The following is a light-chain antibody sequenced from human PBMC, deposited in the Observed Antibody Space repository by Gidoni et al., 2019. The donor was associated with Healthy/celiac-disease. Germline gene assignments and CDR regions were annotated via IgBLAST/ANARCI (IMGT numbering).Light chain of an antibody. CDR3: SSYTSSSTLGV. CDR2: DVS. V-gene: IGLV2-14*01. Sequence: QSALTQPASVSGSPVQSITISCTGTSRDAGGYNSVSWYQQHPGKAPKLMIYDVSNRPSGVSNRFSGSKSGNTASLTISGLQAEDEADYYCSSYTSSSTLGVFGGGTKLTVL. CDR1: SRDAGGYNS. J-gene: IGLJ3*02.